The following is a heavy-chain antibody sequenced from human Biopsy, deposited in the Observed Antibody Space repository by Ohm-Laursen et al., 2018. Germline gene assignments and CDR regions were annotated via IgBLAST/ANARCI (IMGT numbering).Heavy chain of an antibody. J-gene: IGHJ4*02. V-gene: IGHV3-21*04. CDR2: VTTTSSYI. CDR1: GFDFSDYS. CDR3: ARDTGTMVRGVLYQ. Sequence: GQTLSLTCAASGFDFSDYSMSWVRQAPGKGLEWVPSVTTTSSYIYYADSVKGRFTISRDNAKNSLYLQMNSLRTEDSAFYYCARDTGTMVRGVLYQWGQGTQVTVSS. D-gene: IGHD3-10*01.